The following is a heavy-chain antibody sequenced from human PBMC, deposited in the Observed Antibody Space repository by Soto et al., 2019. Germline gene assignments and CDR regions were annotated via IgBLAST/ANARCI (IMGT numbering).Heavy chain of an antibody. CDR1: GLTFSSYA. Sequence: PGGSLRLSCAASGLTFSSYAMSWVRQAPGKGLEWVSAISGSGGSTYYADSVKGRFTISRDNSKNTLYLQMNSLRAEDTAVYYCAKDGRLVDTAMISDYWGQGTLVTVS. V-gene: IGHV3-23*01. J-gene: IGHJ4*02. CDR3: AKDGRLVDTAMISDY. D-gene: IGHD5-18*01. CDR2: ISGSGGST.